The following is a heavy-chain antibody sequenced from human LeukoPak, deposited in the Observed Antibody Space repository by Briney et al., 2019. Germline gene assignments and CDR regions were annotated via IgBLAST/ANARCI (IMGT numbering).Heavy chain of an antibody. J-gene: IGHJ4*02. V-gene: IGHV3-23*01. D-gene: IGHD4-17*01. CDR1: GFAFSSYA. CDR2: ISGSGGST. Sequence: GGSLRLSCAASGFAFSSYAMSWVRQAPGKGLEWVSAISGSGGSTYYADSVKGRFTISRDNSKNTLYLQMNSLRAEDTAVYYCAKGDYGDYLFDYWGQGTLVTVSS. CDR3: AKGDYGDYLFDY.